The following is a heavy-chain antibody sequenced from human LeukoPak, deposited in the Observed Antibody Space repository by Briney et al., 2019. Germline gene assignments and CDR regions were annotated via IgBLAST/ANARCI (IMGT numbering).Heavy chain of an antibody. Sequence: ASVKVSCKASGYTFTSYYMHWVRQAPGQGLELMGIINPSGGSTSYAQKFQGRVTTTRDTSTSTVYMELSSLRSEDTAVYYCARMGGRLSRDYYYYMDVWGKGTTVTVSS. CDR1: GYTFTSYY. D-gene: IGHD3-3*02. J-gene: IGHJ6*03. CDR3: ARMGGRLSRDYYYYMDV. CDR2: INPSGGST. V-gene: IGHV1-46*01.